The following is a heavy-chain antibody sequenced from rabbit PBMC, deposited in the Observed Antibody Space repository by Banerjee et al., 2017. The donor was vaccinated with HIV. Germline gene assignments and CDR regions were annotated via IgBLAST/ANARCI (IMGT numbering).Heavy chain of an antibody. CDR1: GFSLNVYE. CDR2: IYSGSSGST. D-gene: IGHD6-1*01. CDR3: ARATAYADYGYDL. J-gene: IGHJ2*01. V-gene: IGHV1S40*01. Sequence: QSLEESGGGLVKPGGTLTLTCTASGFSLNVYEMCWVRQAPGKGLEWIACIYSGSSGSTYYASWAKGRFTISKTSSTTVDLKMTSLTAADTATYFCARATAYADYGYDLWGPGTLVTVS.